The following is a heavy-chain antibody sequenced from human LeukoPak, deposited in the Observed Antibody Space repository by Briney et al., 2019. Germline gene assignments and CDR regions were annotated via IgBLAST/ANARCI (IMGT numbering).Heavy chain of an antibody. CDR3: ARLYGDYEGDY. CDR2: IYHSGST. V-gene: IGHV4-4*02. J-gene: IGHJ4*02. D-gene: IGHD4-17*01. Sequence: SETLSLTCAVSGGSITSSNWWSWVRQPPGKGLEWIGQIYHSGSTNYNPSLKSRVTISVDTSKDQFSLKLSSVTAADTAVYYCARLYGDYEGDYWGQGTLVTVSS. CDR1: GGSITSSNW.